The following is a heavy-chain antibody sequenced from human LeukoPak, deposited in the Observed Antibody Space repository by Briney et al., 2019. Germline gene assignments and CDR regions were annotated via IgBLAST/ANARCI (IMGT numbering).Heavy chain of an antibody. CDR3: AKGGSSGYYPYYFDY. V-gene: IGHV3-23*01. Sequence: PGGSLRLSCAASGFNFANHAMSWVRQAPGKGLEWVSAISGSGGSTYYADSVKGRFTISRDNSKNTLYLQMNSLRAEDTAVYYCAKGGSSGYYPYYFDYWGQGTLVTVSS. CDR2: ISGSGGST. J-gene: IGHJ4*02. CDR1: GFNFANHA. D-gene: IGHD3-22*01.